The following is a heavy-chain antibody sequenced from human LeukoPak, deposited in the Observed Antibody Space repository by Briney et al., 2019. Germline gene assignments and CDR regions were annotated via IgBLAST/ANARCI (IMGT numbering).Heavy chain of an antibody. CDR1: GFTFSSNA. J-gene: IGHJ3*02. CDR3: AKKLLPNCSGGSCYHDAFDI. CDR2: ITSSGAAT. D-gene: IGHD2-15*01. Sequence: GRSLRLSCAASGFTFSSNAMGWVRQAPGKWLGWVSSITSSGAATSYADSVEGRFTISRDDSDNTLYLQMNSLRAEYTAVYYCAKKLLPNCSGGSCYHDAFDIWGQGTMVTVSS. V-gene: IGHV3-23*01.